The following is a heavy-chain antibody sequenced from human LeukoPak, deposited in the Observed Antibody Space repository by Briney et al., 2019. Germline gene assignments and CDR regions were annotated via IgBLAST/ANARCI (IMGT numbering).Heavy chain of an antibody. V-gene: IGHV1-2*02. J-gene: IGHJ4*02. CDR2: INPNSGGT. CDR3: ARGPPSIAARAGGIAVAGDY. D-gene: IGHD6-19*01. Sequence: ASVKVSCKASGYTFTGYYMHWVRQAPGQGLEWMGWINPNSGGTNYAQKFQGRVTMTRDTSISTAYMELSRLRSDDTAVYYCARGPPSIAARAGGIAVAGDYWGQGNLVTVSS. CDR1: GYTFTGYY.